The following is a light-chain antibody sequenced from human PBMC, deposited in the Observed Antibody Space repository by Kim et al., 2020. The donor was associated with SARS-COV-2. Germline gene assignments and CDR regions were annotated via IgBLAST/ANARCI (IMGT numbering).Light chain of an antibody. CDR1: QRVSSSS. Sequence: EIVLTQSPATLSLSPGERATLSCRASQRVSSSSVAWYQQSGGQAPRVLNYGDSRATGIPARFSVSGSGTDFTLTITSLEPEDFALYYCQQYDNSPWTFGQGTKVDIK. V-gene: IGKV3-20*01. CDR3: QQYDNSPWT. J-gene: IGKJ1*01. CDR2: GD.